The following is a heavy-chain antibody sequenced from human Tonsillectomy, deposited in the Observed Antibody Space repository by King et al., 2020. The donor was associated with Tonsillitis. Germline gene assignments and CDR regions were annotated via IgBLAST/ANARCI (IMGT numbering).Heavy chain of an antibody. J-gene: IGHJ4*02. CDR1: GGSISSYY. Sequence: HVQLQESGPGLVKPSETLSLTCTVSGGSISSYYWSWIRQPPGKGLEWIGYIYYSGSTNYNPSLKSRVTISVDTSKNQFSLKLSSVTAADTAVYYCARDSSGWPDYWGQGTLVTVSS. CDR2: IYYSGST. V-gene: IGHV4-59*01. CDR3: ARDSSGWPDY. D-gene: IGHD6-19*01.